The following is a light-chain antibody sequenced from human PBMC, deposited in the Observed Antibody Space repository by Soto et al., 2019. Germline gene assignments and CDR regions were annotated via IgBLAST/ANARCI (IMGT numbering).Light chain of an antibody. J-gene: IGLJ2*01. CDR3: CSYAGSSTYVV. CDR2: EGS. Sequence: QSVLTQHASVSGSPGQSITISCTGTSSDVGSYNLVSWYQQHPGKAPKLMIYEGSKRPSGVSNRFSGSKSGNTASLTISGLQAEDEAAYYCCSYAGSSTYVVFGGGTKVTVL. V-gene: IGLV2-23*01. CDR1: SSDVGSYNL.